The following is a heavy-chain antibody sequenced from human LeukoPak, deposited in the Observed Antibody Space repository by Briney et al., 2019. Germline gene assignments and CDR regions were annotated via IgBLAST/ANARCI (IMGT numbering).Heavy chain of an antibody. Sequence: ASVKVSCKASGYTFTSYGINWVRQAPGQGLEWMGWISAYNGNTNYAQKLQGRVTMTTDTSTSTAYMELRSLRSDDTAVYYCARTLPSGSYNWFDPWGQGTLVTVSS. CDR2: ISAYNGNT. CDR1: GYTFTSYG. CDR3: ARTLPSGSYNWFDP. D-gene: IGHD1-26*01. V-gene: IGHV1-18*01. J-gene: IGHJ5*02.